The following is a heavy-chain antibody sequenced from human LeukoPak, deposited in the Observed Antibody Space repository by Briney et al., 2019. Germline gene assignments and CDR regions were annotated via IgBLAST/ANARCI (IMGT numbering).Heavy chain of an antibody. J-gene: IGHJ4*02. CDR3: ARVKLLRFLEWLFPLSFDY. CDR2: IYYSGST. D-gene: IGHD3-3*01. V-gene: IGHV4-30-4*08. Sequence: SETLSLTCTVSGGSISSGDYYWSWIRQPPGKGLEWIGYIYYSGSTYYNPSLKSRVTISVDTSKNQFSLKLSSVTAADTAVYYFARVKLLRFLEWLFPLSFDYWGQGTLVTVSS. CDR1: GGSISSGDYY.